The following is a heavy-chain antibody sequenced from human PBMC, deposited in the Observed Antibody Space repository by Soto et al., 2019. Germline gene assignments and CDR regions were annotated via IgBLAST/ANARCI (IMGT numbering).Heavy chain of an antibody. D-gene: IGHD4-17*01. Sequence: SVKVSCKASGGTFSSYAISWVRQAPGQGLEWMGGIIPIFGTANYAQKFQGRVTITADKSTSTAYTELSSLRSEDTAVYYCASPTVTTRGYFDYWGQGTLVTVSS. CDR3: ASPTVTTRGYFDY. J-gene: IGHJ4*02. CDR1: GGTFSSYA. V-gene: IGHV1-69*06. CDR2: IIPIFGTA.